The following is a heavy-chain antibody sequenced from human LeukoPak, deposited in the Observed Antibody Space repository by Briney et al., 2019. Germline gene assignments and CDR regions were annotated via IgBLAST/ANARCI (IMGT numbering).Heavy chain of an antibody. CDR2: ISGSGGST. D-gene: IGHD1-26*01. CDR1: GFTFSSYA. CDR3: AKDEASGSYFDY. J-gene: IGHJ4*02. V-gene: IGHV3-23*01. Sequence: PGGSLRLSCAASGFTFSSYAMSWVRQAPGKGLEWVSAISGSGGSTYYADSVKGRFTISRDNSKNALYLQMNSLRAEDTAVYYCAKDEASGSYFDYWGQGTLVTVSS.